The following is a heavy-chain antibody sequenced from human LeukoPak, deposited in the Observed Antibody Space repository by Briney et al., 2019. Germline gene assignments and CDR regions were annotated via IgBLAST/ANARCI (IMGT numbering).Heavy chain of an antibody. CDR3: ASPNCSSTSCLDAFDI. D-gene: IGHD2-2*01. CDR2: IYYSGST. Sequence: PSQTLSLTCTVSGGSISSGGYYWSWIRQHPGKGLEWIGYIYYSGSTYYNPSLKSRVTISVDTSKNQFSLKLSSVTAADTAVYYCASPNCSSTSCLDAFDIWGQGTMVTVSS. J-gene: IGHJ3*02. CDR1: GGSISSGGYY. V-gene: IGHV4-31*03.